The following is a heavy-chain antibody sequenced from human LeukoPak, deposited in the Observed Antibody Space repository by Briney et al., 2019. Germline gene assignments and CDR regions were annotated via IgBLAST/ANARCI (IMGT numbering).Heavy chain of an antibody. Sequence: GRSLRLSCAASGFTFDDYAMHWVRQAPGKGLEWVSGISWNSGNIGYADSVKGRFTISRDSAKNSLYLQMNSLRAEDTALYYCARRYGDYARYGMDVWGQGTTVTVSS. V-gene: IGHV3-9*01. CDR3: ARRYGDYARYGMDV. D-gene: IGHD4-17*01. CDR1: GFTFDDYA. CDR2: ISWNSGNI. J-gene: IGHJ6*02.